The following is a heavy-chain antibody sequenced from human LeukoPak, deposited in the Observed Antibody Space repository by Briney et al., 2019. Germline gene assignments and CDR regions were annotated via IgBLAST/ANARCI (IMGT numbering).Heavy chain of an antibody. D-gene: IGHD5-12*01. Sequence: ASVKVSCKASGYTFTGYYMHWVRQAPGQGLEWMGWINPNNGGTNYAQKFQGRVTMTRDTSISTAYMELSRLRSDDTAVYYCARAGGYDHDAFDIWGQGTMVTVSS. CDR3: ARAGGYDHDAFDI. V-gene: IGHV1-2*02. J-gene: IGHJ3*02. CDR2: INPNNGGT. CDR1: GYTFTGYY.